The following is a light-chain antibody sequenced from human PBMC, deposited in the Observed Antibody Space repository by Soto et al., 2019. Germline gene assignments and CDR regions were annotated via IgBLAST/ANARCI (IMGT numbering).Light chain of an antibody. J-gene: IGKJ1*01. V-gene: IGKV3-20*01. CDR1: QSVSSTY. CDR3: QQSGT. CDR2: GAS. Sequence: EIVLTQSPGTLSLSPGERASLSCRASQSVSSTYLAWYQQKPGQAPRRLIYGASSRATGVPDRFSGSGSGTDFSLPISRLEPEDFAVYYCQQSGTFGQGTKLEIK.